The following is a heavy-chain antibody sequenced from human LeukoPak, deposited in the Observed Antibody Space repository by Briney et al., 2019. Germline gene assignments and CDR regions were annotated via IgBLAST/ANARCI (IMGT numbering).Heavy chain of an antibody. CDR2: ISSSGSTT. V-gene: IGHV3-48*03. Sequence: PSETLSLTCTVSGGSISSSSYYWGWVRQAPGKGLEWVSYISSSGSTTYYADSVKGRSTISRDNVKNSLYLQMNSLRAEDTAVYYCARGHVPDYWGQGTLVIVSS. J-gene: IGHJ4*02. CDR1: GGSISSSSYY. CDR3: ARGHVPDY.